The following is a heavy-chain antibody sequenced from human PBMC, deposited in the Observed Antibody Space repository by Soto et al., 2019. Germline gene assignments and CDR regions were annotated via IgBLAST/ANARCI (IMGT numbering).Heavy chain of an antibody. Sequence: PSETLSLTCTVSGGSISSSSYYWGWIRQPPGKGLEWIGSIYYSGSTYYNPSLKSRVTISVDTSKNQFSLKLSSVTAADTAVYYCARHAQLWFITDWGQGTLVTVSS. CDR2: IYYSGST. V-gene: IGHV4-39*01. D-gene: IGHD5-18*01. J-gene: IGHJ4*02. CDR1: GGSISSSSYY. CDR3: ARHAQLWFITD.